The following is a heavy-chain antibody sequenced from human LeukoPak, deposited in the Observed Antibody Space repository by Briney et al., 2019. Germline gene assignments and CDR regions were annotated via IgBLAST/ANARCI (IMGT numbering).Heavy chain of an antibody. D-gene: IGHD6-13*01. V-gene: IGHV3-7*01. Sequence: GGSLRLSCAASGFTFGNYWMSWVRQAPGKGLEWVANIKEDGSEEYYVDSVKGRFTISRDNTKNSLYLQMNSLRAEDTAVYYCVRDPAAWDYWGQGTLVTVSS. CDR3: VRDPAAWDY. CDR2: IKEDGSEE. CDR1: GFTFGNYW. J-gene: IGHJ4*02.